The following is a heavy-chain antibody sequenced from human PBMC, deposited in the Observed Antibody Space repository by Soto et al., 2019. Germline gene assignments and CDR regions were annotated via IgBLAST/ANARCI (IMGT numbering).Heavy chain of an antibody. Sequence: GESLKISCRTSGYRFTSYWIAWVRQMPGKGLEWMGIIFPSDSDTRYSPSFQGQGTIPADRSTSTVFLQWASLKASDTAVYFWARKDKSGYFNWFDPWGQGTLVTVSS. D-gene: IGHD3-22*01. CDR1: GYRFTSYW. CDR2: IFPSDSDT. CDR3: ARKDKSGYFNWFDP. V-gene: IGHV5-51*01. J-gene: IGHJ5*02.